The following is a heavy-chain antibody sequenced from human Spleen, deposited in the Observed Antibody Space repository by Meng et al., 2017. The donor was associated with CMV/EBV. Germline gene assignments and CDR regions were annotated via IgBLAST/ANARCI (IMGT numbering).Heavy chain of an antibody. J-gene: IGHJ4*02. CDR3: ARDLWASSNLY. CDR2: ITSSGGFT. V-gene: IGHV3-21*01. D-gene: IGHD2-21*01. Sequence: GGSLRLSCAASGFTFSSYSMIWVRQAPGKGLEWVSSITSSGGFTYYADSVKGRFTFSRDNARNSLYLQMNSLRVEDTAVYYCARDLWASSNLYWGQGTLVTVSS. CDR1: GFTFSSYS.